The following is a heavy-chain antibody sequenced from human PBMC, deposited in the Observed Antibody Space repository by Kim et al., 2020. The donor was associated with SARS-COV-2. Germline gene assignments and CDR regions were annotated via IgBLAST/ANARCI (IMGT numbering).Heavy chain of an antibody. J-gene: IGHJ4*02. CDR1: GDSISDFY. CDR3: ARGRFGGYFDY. CDR2: IHYSGYT. D-gene: IGHD3-10*01. V-gene: IGHV4-59*12. Sequence: SETLSLTRTVSGDSISDFYWSWIRQPPGEGLEWIGYIHYSGYTEYNPSLKGRVTISLDTSKNQFSLKLTSVTAADMSVYSCARGRFGGYFDYWGQGSLVTVSS.